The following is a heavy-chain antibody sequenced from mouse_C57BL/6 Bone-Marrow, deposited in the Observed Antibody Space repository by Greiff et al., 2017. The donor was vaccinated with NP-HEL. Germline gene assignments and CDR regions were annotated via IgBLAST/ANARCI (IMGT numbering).Heavy chain of an antibody. V-gene: IGHV1-52*01. CDR1: GYTFTSYW. Sequence: QVQLQQPGAELVRPGSSVKLSCKASGYTFTSYWMHWVKQRPIQGLEWIGNIDPFDSETHYNQKFKDKATLTVDKSSSTAYMQLSSLTSEDSAVYYCARSRVYYGSSYPFAYWGQGTLVTVSA. CDR3: ARSRVYYGSSYPFAY. J-gene: IGHJ3*01. D-gene: IGHD1-1*01. CDR2: IDPFDSET.